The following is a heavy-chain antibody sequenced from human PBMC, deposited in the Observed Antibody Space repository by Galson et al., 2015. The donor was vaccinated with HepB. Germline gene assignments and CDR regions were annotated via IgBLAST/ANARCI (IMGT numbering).Heavy chain of an antibody. CDR1: GFTYSSSW. CDR2: INEYGREK. D-gene: IGHD5-18*01. Sequence: SLRLSCAAYGFTYSSSWMRCVRQAPGKGLEWVADINEYGREKYFVDAMKGRFTISREDARNSLYLQMNSLRVEDTAVYYCATYSWSGRKYDAFDIWGQGTMVTVSS. J-gene: IGHJ3*02. CDR3: ATYSWSGRKYDAFDI. V-gene: IGHV3-7*03.